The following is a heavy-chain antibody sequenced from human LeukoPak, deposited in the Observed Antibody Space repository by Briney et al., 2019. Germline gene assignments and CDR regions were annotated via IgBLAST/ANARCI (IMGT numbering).Heavy chain of an antibody. CDR3: ATGLEDSNIDY. J-gene: IGHJ4*02. CDR1: GFTFSSYW. Sequence: GGSLRLSCAASGFTFSSYWMSWVRQAPGKGLEWVANIKQDGSEKYYVDSVKGRFTISRDNAKNSLYLQMHSLRAEDTAVYYCATGLEDSNIDYWGQGTLVTVSS. CDR2: IKQDGSEK. V-gene: IGHV3-7*01.